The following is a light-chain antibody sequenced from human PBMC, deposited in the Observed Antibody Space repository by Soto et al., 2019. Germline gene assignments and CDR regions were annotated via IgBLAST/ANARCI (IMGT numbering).Light chain of an antibody. V-gene: IGLV2-11*01. Sequence: QSVLTQPRSVSGSPGQSVTISCTGTSSDLGGYNFVSWYQHHPGKAPKLMIYDVSKRPSGVPDRFSGSKSGNTASLTISGLQAEDEADYYCSSYAGNNNFVVFGGGTKLTVL. J-gene: IGLJ2*01. CDR1: SSDLGGYNF. CDR3: SSYAGNNNFVV. CDR2: DVS.